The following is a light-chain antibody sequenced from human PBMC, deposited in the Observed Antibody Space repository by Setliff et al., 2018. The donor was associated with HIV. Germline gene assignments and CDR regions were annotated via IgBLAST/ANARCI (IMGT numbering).Light chain of an antibody. CDR3: CSYGSSDTFV. CDR1: SSDVGSYNL. V-gene: IGLV2-23*02. CDR2: EVT. Sequence: QSVLTQPASVSGSPGQSITISCTGTSSDVGSYNLVSWYQQRPGKAPKLIMYEVTKWPSGISDRFSGSKSGNTASLTISGPQADDEADYYCCSYGSSDTFVFGTGTKVTVL. J-gene: IGLJ1*01.